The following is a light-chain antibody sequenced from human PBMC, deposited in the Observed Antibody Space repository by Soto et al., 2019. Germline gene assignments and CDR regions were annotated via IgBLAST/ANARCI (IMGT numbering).Light chain of an antibody. V-gene: IGLV2-8*01. Sequence: QSALTQPPSASGSPGQSVTISFTGTSSDVGAYNSVSWYQQHPGKAPKLMIYEVSTRPSGVPDRFSGSKSGNTASLTVSGLQAEDEADYCCSSCAGSIQYYVFGTGTKLTVL. CDR3: SSCAGSIQYYV. CDR1: SSDVGAYNS. CDR2: EVS. J-gene: IGLJ1*01.